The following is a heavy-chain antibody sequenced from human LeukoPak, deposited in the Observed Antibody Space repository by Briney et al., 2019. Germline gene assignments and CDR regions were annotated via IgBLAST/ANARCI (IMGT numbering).Heavy chain of an antibody. CDR3: ARERNWNDLGDAFDI. V-gene: IGHV4-39*07. CDR2: IYYSGST. CDR1: GGSISSSSYY. Sequence: SETLSLTCTVSGGSISSSSYYWGWIRQPPGKGLEWIGSIYYSGSTYYNPSLKSRVTITVDTSKNQFSLKLSSVTAADTAVYYCARERNWNDLGDAFDIWGQGTMVTVSS. D-gene: IGHD1-1*01. J-gene: IGHJ3*02.